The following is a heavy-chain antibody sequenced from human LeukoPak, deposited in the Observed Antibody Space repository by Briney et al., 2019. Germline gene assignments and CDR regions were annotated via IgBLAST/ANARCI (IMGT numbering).Heavy chain of an antibody. J-gene: IGHJ5*02. CDR3: ARARLGIAVAGFNWFDP. V-gene: IGHV1-2*02. Sequence: ASVKVSCKASGYAFIDYYMHWVRQAPGQGLEWMGWINPNSGGTNYAQKFQGRVTMTRDTSISTAYMELSRLRSDDTAVYYCARARLGIAVAGFNWFDPWGQGTLVTVSS. D-gene: IGHD6-19*01. CDR2: INPNSGGT. CDR1: GYAFIDYY.